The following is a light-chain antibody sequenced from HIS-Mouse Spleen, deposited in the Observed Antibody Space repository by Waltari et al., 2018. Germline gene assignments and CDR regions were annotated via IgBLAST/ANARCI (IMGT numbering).Light chain of an antibody. V-gene: IGLV2-14*03. J-gene: IGLJ2*01. CDR1: SRDVGGYNY. CDR2: DVS. Sequence: QSALTQPASVSGSPGQSITIPCTGTSRDVGGYNYLSWYQQHPGKAPKLMIYDVSNRPSGVSNRFSGSKSGNTASLTISGLQAEDEADYYCSSYTSSSTVFGGGTKLTVL. CDR3: SSYTSSSTV.